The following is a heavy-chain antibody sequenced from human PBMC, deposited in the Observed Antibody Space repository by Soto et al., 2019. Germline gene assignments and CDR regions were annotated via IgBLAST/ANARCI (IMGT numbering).Heavy chain of an antibody. D-gene: IGHD2-15*01. CDR3: ARLGGVIAASDFDY. V-gene: IGHV4-39*01. CDR2: IYYTGST. CDR1: GDSISTISYY. J-gene: IGHJ4*02. Sequence: PSETLSLTCTVSGDSISTISYYWGWVRQPPGKGLEWVGTIYYTGSTYYNPPLESRVTMSLQTSKNQFSLNLTSVTAADTAVYYCARLGGVIAASDFDYWGQGALVTVSS.